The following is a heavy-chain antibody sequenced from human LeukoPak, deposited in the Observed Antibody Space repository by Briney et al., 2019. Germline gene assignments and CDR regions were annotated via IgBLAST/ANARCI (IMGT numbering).Heavy chain of an antibody. V-gene: IGHV3-30*02. J-gene: IGHJ4*02. D-gene: IGHD3-22*01. Sequence: GGSLRLSCAASRFTFGSYGMYWVRQTPGKGLEWVAFIRHDGSYQQYVDSVKGRFTVSRDNSKDTVYLQMNSLRTEDTAVYYCAKNRDSSDYPRDFDYWGQGTLVTVSS. CDR3: AKNRDSSDYPRDFDY. CDR2: IRHDGSYQ. CDR1: RFTFGSYG.